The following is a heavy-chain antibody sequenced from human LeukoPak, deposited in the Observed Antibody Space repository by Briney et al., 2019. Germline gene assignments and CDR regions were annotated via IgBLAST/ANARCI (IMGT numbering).Heavy chain of an antibody. D-gene: IGHD1-14*01. J-gene: IGHJ4*02. CDR2: IRRTAYGGAA. V-gene: IGHV3-49*04. CDR3: TRTGLVDVDY. Sequence: PGGSLRLSCAGSGFTIGDLGSSWVRQAAGKGLEWVAFIRRTAYGGAAEYAASVKGRFFLSRDDSQSVVHLQMNSLKTDDTAIYSCTRTGLVDVDYWGQGYRVTVSP. CDR1: GFTIGDLG.